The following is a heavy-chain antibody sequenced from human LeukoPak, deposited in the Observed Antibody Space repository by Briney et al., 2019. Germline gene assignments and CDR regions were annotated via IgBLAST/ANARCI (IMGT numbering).Heavy chain of an antibody. D-gene: IGHD5-12*01. CDR1: GYSFTSYW. CDR3: ARGYEVCYYYYMDV. V-gene: IGHV1-8*02. J-gene: IGHJ6*03. Sequence: GESLKISCKGSGYSFTSYWIGWVRQAPGQGLEWMGWMNPNSGNTGYAQKFQGRVTMTRNTSISTAYMELSSLRSEDTAVYYCARGYEVCYYYYMDVWGKGTTVTISS. CDR2: MNPNSGNT.